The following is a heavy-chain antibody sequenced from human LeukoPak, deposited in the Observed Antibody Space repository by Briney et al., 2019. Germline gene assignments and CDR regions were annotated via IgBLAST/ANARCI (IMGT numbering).Heavy chain of an antibody. CDR1: GYTSTSYA. D-gene: IGHD6-13*01. Sequence: ASVKVSCKSSGYTSTSYAISWVRQAPGQGLEWMGWISVYNGDTKYAQKFQGRVFMTADRRSSSVDMELRSLRSDDTAVYYCALDSSSWKPLTKFDYWGQGTLVTVSS. V-gene: IGHV1-18*01. J-gene: IGHJ4*02. CDR2: ISVYNGDT. CDR3: ALDSSSWKPLTKFDY.